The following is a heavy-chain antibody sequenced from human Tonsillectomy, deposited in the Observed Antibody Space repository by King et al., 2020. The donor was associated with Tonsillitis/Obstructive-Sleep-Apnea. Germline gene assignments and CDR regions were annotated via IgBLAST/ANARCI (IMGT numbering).Heavy chain of an antibody. CDR3: ARKGGIQLWSHFDY. J-gene: IGHJ4*02. V-gene: IGHV3-48*03. CDR1: GFTFSSYE. D-gene: IGHD5-18*01. CDR2: ISSSGSSI. Sequence: VQLVESGGGLVQPGGSLRLSCAASGFTFSSYEMNWVRQAPGKGLEWVSYISSSGSSIYYADSVNGRFTISRDNAKTSLYLQMNSLRAEDTAVYYCARKGGIQLWSHFDYWGQGTLVTVSS.